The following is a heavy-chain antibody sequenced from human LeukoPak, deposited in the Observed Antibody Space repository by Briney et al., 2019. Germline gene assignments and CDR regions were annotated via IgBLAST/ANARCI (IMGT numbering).Heavy chain of an antibody. Sequence: SETLSLTCSVSDGSIDSYYWNWIRRPPGKGLEWIGYIYYNGNTNYSPSLKSRVTMSVDTSKNLFSLKVSSVTAADTAVYYCARLSLATLSYYYYYYGMDVWGQGTTVTVSS. CDR3: ARLSLATLSYYYYYYGMDV. V-gene: IGHV4-59*12. D-gene: IGHD1-26*01. CDR2: IYYNGNT. CDR1: DGSIDSYY. J-gene: IGHJ6*02.